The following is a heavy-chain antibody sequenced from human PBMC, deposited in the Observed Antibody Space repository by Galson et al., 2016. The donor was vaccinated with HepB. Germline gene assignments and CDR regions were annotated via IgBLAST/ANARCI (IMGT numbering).Heavy chain of an antibody. CDR2: IYYTGST. CDR3: AREGSLSSSPDAFDI. Sequence: SETLSLTRTVSGVSISSYYWSWIRQPPGKGLEWIGYIYYTGSTNYNPSLKSRVTMSVDTSKNQFSLKLSSVTAADTAVYYCAREGSLSSSPDAFDIWGQGTMVTVSS. J-gene: IGHJ3*02. V-gene: IGHV4-59*01. D-gene: IGHD6-6*01. CDR1: GVSISSYY.